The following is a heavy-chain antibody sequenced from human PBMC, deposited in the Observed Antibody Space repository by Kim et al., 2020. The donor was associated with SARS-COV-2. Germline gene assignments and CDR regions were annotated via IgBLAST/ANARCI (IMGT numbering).Heavy chain of an antibody. CDR3: TGSRGGLRFHSFDY. CDR1: EFPFNTYA. Sequence: GGSLRLSCAAAEFPFNTYAMSWVRQAPGRGLEWVSTISDSGVTTFYVASVKGRFTISRDNSTNTLFLHMSSLRVEDTAVYYCTGSRGGLRFHSFDYWCPGTQVTVSS. V-gene: IGHV3-23*01. J-gene: IGHJ4*02. D-gene: IGHD2-21*02. CDR2: ISDSGVTT.